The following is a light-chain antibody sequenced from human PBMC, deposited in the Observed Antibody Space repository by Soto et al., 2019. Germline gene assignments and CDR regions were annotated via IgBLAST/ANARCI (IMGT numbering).Light chain of an antibody. Sequence: EIVLTQSPGTLSLSPGERATLSCRASQSVTSNYLAWYQHKPGQSPRLLIYGASSRATGIPDRFSGSGAGTDFALTISRLEPEDFGVYYCQQYGSSPRTFGQGTKLEIK. CDR2: GAS. CDR1: QSVTSNY. CDR3: QQYGSSPRT. J-gene: IGKJ2*01. V-gene: IGKV3-20*01.